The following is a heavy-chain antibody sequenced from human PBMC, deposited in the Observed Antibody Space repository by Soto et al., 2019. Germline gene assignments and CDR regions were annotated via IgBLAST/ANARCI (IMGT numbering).Heavy chain of an antibody. CDR2: INPNSGGT. Sequence: ASVKVSCKASGYTFTGYYMHWVRQAPGQGLEWMGWINPNSGGTNYAQKFQGWVTMTRDTSISTAYMELSRLRSDDTAVYYCERTLRYSSGWYYFDYWGQGTLVTVSS. CDR1: GYTFTGYY. V-gene: IGHV1-2*04. CDR3: ERTLRYSSGWYYFDY. J-gene: IGHJ4*02. D-gene: IGHD6-19*01.